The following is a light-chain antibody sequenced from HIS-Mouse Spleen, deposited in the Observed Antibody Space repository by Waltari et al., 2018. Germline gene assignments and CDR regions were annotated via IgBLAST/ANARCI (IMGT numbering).Light chain of an antibody. CDR1: KIGSKS. CDR2: DDS. V-gene: IGLV3-21*03. CDR3: QVWDSSSDHPV. J-gene: IGLJ3*02. Sequence: SYVLTQPPSVSVAPGKTARITCGGNKIGSKSVHWYQQKPGQAPVLVVNDDSDRPAGSTVRFSGANSGNAATLTISRVEAGDEADYYCQVWDSSSDHPVFGGGTKLTVL.